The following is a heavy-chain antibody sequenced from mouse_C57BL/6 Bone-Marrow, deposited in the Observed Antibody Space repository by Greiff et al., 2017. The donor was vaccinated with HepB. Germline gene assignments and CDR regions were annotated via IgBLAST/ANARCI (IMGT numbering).Heavy chain of an antibody. CDR2: INPGSGGT. Sequence: QVQLQQSGAELVRPGTSVKVSCKASGYAFTNYLIEWVKQRPGQGLEWIGVINPGSGGTNYNEKFKGKATLTADKSSSTAYMQLSSLTSEDSAVYFCARNGDGNSWFAYWGQGTLVTVSA. J-gene: IGHJ3*01. CDR1: GYAFTNYL. CDR3: ARNGDGNSWFAY. V-gene: IGHV1-54*01. D-gene: IGHD2-1*01.